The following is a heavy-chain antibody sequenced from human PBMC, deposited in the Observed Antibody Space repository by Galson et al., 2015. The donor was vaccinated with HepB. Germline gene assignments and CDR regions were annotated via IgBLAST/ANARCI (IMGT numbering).Heavy chain of an antibody. CDR2: ISAYNGNT. D-gene: IGHD1-26*01. J-gene: IGHJ4*02. V-gene: IGHV1-18*04. CDR1: GYTFASYG. CDR3: ASGGPRVGATSFDY. Sequence: SVKVSCKASGYTFASYGITWVRQAPGQGLEWMGWISAYNGNTNYAQKVQGRVTMTTDTSTSTAYMELRSLRSDDTAVYYCASGGPRVGATSFDYWGRGTLVTVSS.